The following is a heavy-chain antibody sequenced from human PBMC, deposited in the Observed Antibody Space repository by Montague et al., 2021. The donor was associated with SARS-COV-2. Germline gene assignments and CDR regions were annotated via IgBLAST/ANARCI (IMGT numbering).Heavy chain of an antibody. CDR3: ASFPSGYYDSSGYHI. D-gene: IGHD3-22*01. CDR1: GGSFSGYY. V-gene: IGHV4-34*01. CDR2: INHSRST. Sequence: SETLSLTCAVYGGSFSGYYWSWIRQPPGKGLEWIGEINHSRSTNYNPPLKSRVTISVDTSKNQFSLKLSSVTAADTAVYYCASFPSGYYDSSGYHIWGQGTLVTVSS. J-gene: IGHJ4*02.